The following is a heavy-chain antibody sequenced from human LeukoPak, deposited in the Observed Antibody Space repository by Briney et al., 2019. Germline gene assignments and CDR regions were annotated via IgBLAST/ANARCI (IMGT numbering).Heavy chain of an antibody. CDR2: IWYDGSNK. Sequence: GGSLRLSCAASGFTFSSYGMHWVRQAPGKGLEWVAVIWYDGSNKYYADSVKGRFTISRDNSKNTLYLQMNNLRAEDTAVYYCARGHIVGATIDYWGQGTLVTVSS. V-gene: IGHV3-33*01. J-gene: IGHJ4*02. CDR1: GFTFSSYG. CDR3: ARGHIVGATIDY. D-gene: IGHD1-26*01.